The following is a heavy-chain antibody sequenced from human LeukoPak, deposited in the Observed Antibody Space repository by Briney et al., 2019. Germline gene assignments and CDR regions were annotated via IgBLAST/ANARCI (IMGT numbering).Heavy chain of an antibody. Sequence: SGGSLRLSCAASGFTFTDFYMNWVRQAPGKGLEWVSWISPTSSYMYYADSAKGRFTISRDNAKNSLYLQMNSLRAEDTALYYCARDADGGNSWFDTWGQGTLVTVSS. D-gene: IGHD4-23*01. J-gene: IGHJ5*02. V-gene: IGHV3-21*04. CDR2: ISPTSSYM. CDR1: GFTFTDFY. CDR3: ARDADGGNSWFDT.